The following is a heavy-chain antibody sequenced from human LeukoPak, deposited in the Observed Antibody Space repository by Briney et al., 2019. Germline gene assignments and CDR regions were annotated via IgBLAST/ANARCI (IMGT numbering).Heavy chain of an antibody. CDR3: ARDARRYSSSWYRTNWFDP. V-gene: IGHV4-59*01. Sequence: PSETLSLTCTVSGGSISSYYWSWIRQPPGKGLEWIGYIYYSGSTNYNPSLKSRVTISVDTSKNQFSLKLSSVTAADTAVYYCARDARRYSSSWYRTNWFDPWGQGTLVTVSS. D-gene: IGHD6-13*01. J-gene: IGHJ5*02. CDR1: GGSISSYY. CDR2: IYYSGST.